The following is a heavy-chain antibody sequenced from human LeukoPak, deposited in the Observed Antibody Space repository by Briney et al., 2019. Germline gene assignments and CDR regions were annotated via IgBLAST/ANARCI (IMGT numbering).Heavy chain of an antibody. V-gene: IGHV4-59*01. Sequence: SETLSLTCTVSGGSITSYYWSWMRQPPGKGLEWIAYIYYTGSTNYNPSLESRVTISVDTSKNQFSLGLGSVTPADTGLYYCARLTVTTAIDHGGQETLVTVSS. J-gene: IGHJ4*02. CDR3: ARLTVTTAIDH. CDR2: IYYTGST. D-gene: IGHD4-17*01. CDR1: GGSITSYY.